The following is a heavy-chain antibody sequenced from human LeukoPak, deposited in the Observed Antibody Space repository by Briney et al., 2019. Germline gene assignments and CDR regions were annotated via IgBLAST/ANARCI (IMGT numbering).Heavy chain of an antibody. J-gene: IGHJ4*02. D-gene: IGHD2-15*01. Sequence: GGSQRLSCAASGFTFSGSAMHWVRQASGKGLEWVGRIRSKANSYATAYAASVKGRFTISRDDSKNTLYLQMNSLRAEDTAVYYCARVVRRYCSGGSCYDFDYWGQGTLVTVSS. V-gene: IGHV3-73*01. CDR2: IRSKANSYAT. CDR1: GFTFSGSA. CDR3: ARVVRRYCSGGSCYDFDY.